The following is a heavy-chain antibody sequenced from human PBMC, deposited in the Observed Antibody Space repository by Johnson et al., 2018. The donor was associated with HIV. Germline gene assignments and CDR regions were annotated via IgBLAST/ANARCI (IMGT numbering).Heavy chain of an antibody. D-gene: IGHD4-11*01. CDR3: ARDGTRDYSDAVDI. CDR1: GFTFSNHA. Sequence: HVQLVESGGGVVQPGRSLRLSCAASGFTFSNHAMHWVRQAPGKGLEWVAVISYDGNYEYYGDSVKGRFTISRDNAKNSLFLQMNSLRAEDTALYYCARDGTRDYSDAVDIWGQGTMVTVSS. V-gene: IGHV3-30-3*01. J-gene: IGHJ3*02. CDR2: ISYDGNYE.